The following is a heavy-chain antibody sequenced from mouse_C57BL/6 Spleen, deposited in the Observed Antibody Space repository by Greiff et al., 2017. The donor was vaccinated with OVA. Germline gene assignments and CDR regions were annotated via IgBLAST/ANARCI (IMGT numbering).Heavy chain of an antibody. Sequence: VQLQQSGPELVKPGASVKISCKASGYSFTSYYMNWVKQSPEQSLEWIGEINPSTGGTTYNQKFKAKATLTVDKSSSTAYMQLKSLTSEDSAVYYCARARYGSRYDAFDYWGQGTTLTVSS. J-gene: IGHJ2*01. CDR2: INPSTGGT. CDR1: GYSFTSYY. V-gene: IGHV1-42*01. D-gene: IGHD2-14*01. CDR3: ARARYGSRYDAFDY.